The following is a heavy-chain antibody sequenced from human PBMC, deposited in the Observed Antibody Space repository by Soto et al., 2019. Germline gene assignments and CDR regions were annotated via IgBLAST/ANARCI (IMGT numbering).Heavy chain of an antibody. D-gene: IGHD3-3*01. Sequence: QVQLVQSGAEVKKPGSSVKVSCKASGGTFSSYAISWVRQAPGQGLEWMGGIIPIFGTANYAQKFQGRVTITADXSXSXPYMELSSLRSEDTAVYYCARDYDFWSGYGPNGMDVWGQGTTVTVSS. J-gene: IGHJ6*02. V-gene: IGHV1-69*12. CDR3: ARDYDFWSGYGPNGMDV. CDR2: IIPIFGTA. CDR1: GGTFSSYA.